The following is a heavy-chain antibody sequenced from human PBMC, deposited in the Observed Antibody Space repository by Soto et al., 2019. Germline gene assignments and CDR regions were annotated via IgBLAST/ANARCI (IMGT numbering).Heavy chain of an antibody. CDR1: GGSFGKSA. J-gene: IGHJ4*02. V-gene: IGHV1-69*13. CDR2: FIPVYRTL. CDR3: ATGGIWIGYYPVDS. D-gene: IGHD3-3*01. Sequence: GASVKVSCKASGGSFGKSAINWVRQTPGQGLEWLGGFIPVYRTLNYAQKFQGRDTITADESADTAVMTLRSQASYVTACYYGATGGIWIGYYPVDSWGQGTLVTVSS.